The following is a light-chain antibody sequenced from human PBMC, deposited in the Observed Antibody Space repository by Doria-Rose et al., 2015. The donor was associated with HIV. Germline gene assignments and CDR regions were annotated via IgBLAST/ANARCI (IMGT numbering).Light chain of an antibody. CDR3: QQYYDTPS. CDR1: QSLLYTSKNY. J-gene: IGKJ3*01. V-gene: IGKV4-1*01. CDR2: WAS. Sequence: DIRLTQSPESLGTSLGERATLNCKSNQSLLYTSKNYLAWYQQKPGQPPKLLIYWASTRQSGVPARFSGSGSGTDFTLTISSLEAEDVAVYYCQQYYDTPSFGPGTTVDIK.